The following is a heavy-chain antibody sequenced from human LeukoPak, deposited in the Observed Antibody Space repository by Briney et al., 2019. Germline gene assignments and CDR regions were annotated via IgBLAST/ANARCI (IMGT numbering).Heavy chain of an antibody. CDR3: ASGFDSVVVGLYNWLDS. J-gene: IGHJ5*01. Sequence: PGGSLRLSCAASGLTFSNNAMTWVRQAPGKGLEWDSSISGSGGDTYYADSVQRRFAISRDNSKTTLYLQMNCLRAEDTAIYYCASGFDSVVVGLYNWLDSWGQGTLVTVSS. CDR1: GLTFSNNA. CDR2: ISGSGGDT. V-gene: IGHV3-23*01. D-gene: IGHD2-15*01.